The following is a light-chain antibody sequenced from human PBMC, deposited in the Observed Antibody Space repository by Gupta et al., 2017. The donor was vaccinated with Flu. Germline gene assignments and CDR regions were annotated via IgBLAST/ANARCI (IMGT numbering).Light chain of an antibody. CDR1: QSVSSNY. CDR3: QQDGSSPHT. J-gene: IGKJ4*01. Sequence: EIVLTQSPRTLSLSPGERATLSCGASQSVSSNYLAWYQQKPGQAPRLLIFGASSRATGIPDRFSGSGSGTHFTLTISRLEPEDSAVYSCQQDGSSPHTFGGETRVEIK. CDR2: GAS. V-gene: IGKV3-20*01.